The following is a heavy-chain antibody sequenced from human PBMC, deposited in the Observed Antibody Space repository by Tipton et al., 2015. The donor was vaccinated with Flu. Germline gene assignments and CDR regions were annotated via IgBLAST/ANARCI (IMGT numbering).Heavy chain of an antibody. CDR1: GGSISGYY. V-gene: IGHV4-59*07. CDR3: ARSPGYYFDY. Sequence: TLSLTYTVSGGSISGYYWSWIRQPPGKGLEWIAYIYYSGSTNYNPSLKSRVTISVDMSKNQFSLKLNSVTAADTAVYYCARSPGYYFDYWGQGTLVTVSS. J-gene: IGHJ4*02. CDR2: IYYSGST.